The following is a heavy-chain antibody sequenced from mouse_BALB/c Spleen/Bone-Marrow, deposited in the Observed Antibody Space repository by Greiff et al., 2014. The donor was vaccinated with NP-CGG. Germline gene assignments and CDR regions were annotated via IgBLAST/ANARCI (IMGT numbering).Heavy chain of an antibody. V-gene: IGHV14-3*02. CDR2: IDPANGNT. CDR3: ATYYYGSSGFAY. J-gene: IGHJ3*01. CDR1: GFNIKDTY. Sequence: EVQLQQSGAELVKPGASVKLSCTASGFNIKDTYMHWVKQRPEQGLEWIGRIDPANGNTKYDPKFQGKATITADTSSNTACLQLSSLTSEDTAVYYCATYYYGSSGFAYWGQGTLVTVSA. D-gene: IGHD1-1*01.